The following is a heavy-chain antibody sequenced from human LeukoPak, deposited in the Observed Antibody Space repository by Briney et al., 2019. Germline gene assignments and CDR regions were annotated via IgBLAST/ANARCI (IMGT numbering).Heavy chain of an antibody. Sequence: PGGSLRLSCVASRFTFSTYSMNWVRQAPGRGLEWVSYISSGSTNIYYKDSVKGRFIVPRDNAKNSLYLHMASLRAEDTAVYYCVRNDGDNAFDSWGQGTMVIVSS. CDR2: ISSGSTNI. D-gene: IGHD4-17*01. J-gene: IGHJ3*02. CDR1: RFTFSTYS. V-gene: IGHV3-48*01. CDR3: VRNDGDNAFDS.